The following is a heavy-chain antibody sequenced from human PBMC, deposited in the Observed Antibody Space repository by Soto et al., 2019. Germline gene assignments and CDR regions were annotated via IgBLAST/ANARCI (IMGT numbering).Heavy chain of an antibody. CDR3: AIGVGATWIAYYYYYYGMDV. CDR1: GYSFTSYW. D-gene: IGHD1-26*01. V-gene: IGHV5-10-1*01. CDR2: IDPSDSYT. J-gene: IGHJ6*02. Sequence: PGESLKISCKGSGYSFTSYWISWVRQMPGKGLEWMGRIDPSDSYTNYSPSFQGHVTISADKSISTAYLQWSSLKASDTAMYYCAIGVGATWIAYYYYYYGMDVWGQGTTVTVSS.